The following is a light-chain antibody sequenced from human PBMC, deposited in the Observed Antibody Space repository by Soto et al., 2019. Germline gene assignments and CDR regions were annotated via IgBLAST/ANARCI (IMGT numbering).Light chain of an antibody. Sequence: EIVLTQSPGTLSLSPGERATLSCRASQSVSSSFLAWYHQKPGQAPRLPIYGASSRATGIPARFSGSGSGTDFNLTISRLEREDFAVYYCQQYGSSPRTFGHGTKVEIK. J-gene: IGKJ1*01. CDR2: GAS. CDR1: QSVSSSF. CDR3: QQYGSSPRT. V-gene: IGKV3-20*01.